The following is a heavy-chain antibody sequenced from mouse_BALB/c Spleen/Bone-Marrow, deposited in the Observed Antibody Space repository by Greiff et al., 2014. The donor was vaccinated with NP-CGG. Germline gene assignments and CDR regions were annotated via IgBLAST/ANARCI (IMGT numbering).Heavy chain of an antibody. D-gene: IGHD2-1*01. V-gene: IGHV14-3*02. CDR2: IDPANGNT. CDR3: ASSGNYEGGAMDY. J-gene: IGHJ4*01. Sequence: VQLQQSGAELVKPGASVKLSCTASGFNIKDTYMHWVKQRPDQGLEWIGRIDPANGNTKYVPTFQGQAAITADTSSNTAYLQLSSLTSEDTAVYYCASSGNYEGGAMDYWGQGISVTVSS. CDR1: GFNIKDTY.